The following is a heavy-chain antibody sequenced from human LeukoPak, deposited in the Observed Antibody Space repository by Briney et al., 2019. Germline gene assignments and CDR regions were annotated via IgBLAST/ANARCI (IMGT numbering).Heavy chain of an antibody. J-gene: IGHJ6*03. V-gene: IGHV3-30*02. CDR1: GFNFNNYW. Sequence: GGSLRLSCAASGFNFNNYWMTWVRQAPGKGLEWVAFIRYDGSNKYYADSVKGRFTISRDNSKNTLYLQMNSLRAEDTAVYYCANQYSSSWYRWYYYYMDVWGKGTTVTISS. CDR2: IRYDGSNK. CDR3: ANQYSSSWYRWYYYYMDV. D-gene: IGHD6-13*01.